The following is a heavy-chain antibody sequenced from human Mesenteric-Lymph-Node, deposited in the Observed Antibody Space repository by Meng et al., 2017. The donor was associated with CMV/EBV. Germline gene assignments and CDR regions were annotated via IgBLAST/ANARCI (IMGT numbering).Heavy chain of an antibody. CDR1: NSRSHY. Sequence: NSRSHYWDRLRQPPGKALEWIGSVSYRGNSYYNPSLKSRVTISGDASKNQFSLKLSSVTAADTAVYYCASEYHDYVWGSYGPSHFDFWGQGTLVTVSS. D-gene: IGHD3-16*01. J-gene: IGHJ4*02. CDR2: VSYRGNS. V-gene: IGHV4-39*01. CDR3: ASEYHDYVWGSYGPSHFDF.